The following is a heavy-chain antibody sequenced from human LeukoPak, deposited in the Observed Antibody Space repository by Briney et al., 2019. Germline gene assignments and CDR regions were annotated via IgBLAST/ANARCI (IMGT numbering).Heavy chain of an antibody. CDR2: IYYSGST. CDR3: ARQRIAADY. J-gene: IGHJ4*02. D-gene: IGHD6-13*01. V-gene: IGHV4-39*01. Sequence: PSETLSLTCTVSGGSISSSSYYWGWIRQPPGKGLEWIGSIYYSGSTYYNPSLKSRVTISVDTSKNQFSLKLSSVAAADTAVYYCARQRIAADYWGQGTLVTVSS. CDR1: GGSISSSSYY.